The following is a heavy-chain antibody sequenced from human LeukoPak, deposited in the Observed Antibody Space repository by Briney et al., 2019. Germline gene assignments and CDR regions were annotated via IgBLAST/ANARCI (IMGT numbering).Heavy chain of an antibody. J-gene: IGHJ4*02. CDR2: IIPILGIA. V-gene: IGHV1-69*04. Sequence: GASVKVSCKASGGTFSSYAISWVRQAPGQGLEWMGRIIPILGIANYAQKFQGRVTITADKSTSTAYMELSSLRSEDTAVYCCARDMDYGGNYLWGQGTLVTVSS. CDR3: ARDMDYGGNYL. D-gene: IGHD4-23*01. CDR1: GGTFSSYA.